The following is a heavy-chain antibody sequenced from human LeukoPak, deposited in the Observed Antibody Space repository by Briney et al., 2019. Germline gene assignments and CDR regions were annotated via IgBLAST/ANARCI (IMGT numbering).Heavy chain of an antibody. D-gene: IGHD3-22*01. CDR1: GYTFTTYG. CDR2: ISAYNGNT. Sequence: ASVKVSCTASGYTFTTYGISWVRQAPGQGLEWMGWISAYNGNTNYAQKLQGRVTMTTDTSTSTAYMELRSLRSDDTAVYYCARDYYDSSGYYYVGMWGQGTLVTVSS. J-gene: IGHJ4*02. V-gene: IGHV1-18*01. CDR3: ARDYYDSSGYYYVGM.